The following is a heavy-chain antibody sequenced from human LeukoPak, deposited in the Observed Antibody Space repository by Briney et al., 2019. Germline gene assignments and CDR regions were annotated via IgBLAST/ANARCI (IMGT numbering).Heavy chain of an antibody. D-gene: IGHD6-13*01. CDR2: INPSGGST. Sequence: ASVKVSCKASGYTFTSYYMHWVRQAPGQGLEWMGIINPSGGSTSYAQKFQGRVTMTRDTSTSTVYMELSSLRFEDTAVYYCARALGYSSGWYSFWFDPWGQGTLVTVSS. CDR3: ARALGYSSGWYSFWFDP. J-gene: IGHJ5*02. V-gene: IGHV1-46*01. CDR1: GYTFTSYY.